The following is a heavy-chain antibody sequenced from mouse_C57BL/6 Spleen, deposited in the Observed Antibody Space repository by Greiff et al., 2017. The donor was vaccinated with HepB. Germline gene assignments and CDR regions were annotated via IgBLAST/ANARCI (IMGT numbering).Heavy chain of an antibody. CDR3: ARESRYSKYFDY. V-gene: IGHV1-42*01. D-gene: IGHD2-5*01. CDR1: GYSFTGYY. J-gene: IGHJ2*01. Sequence: VHVKQSGPELVKPGASVKISCKASGYSFTGYYMNWVKQSPEKSLEWIGEINPSTGGTTYNQKFKAKATLTVDKSSSTAYMQLKSLTSEDSAVYYCARESRYSKYFDYWGQGTTLTVSS. CDR2: INPSTGGT.